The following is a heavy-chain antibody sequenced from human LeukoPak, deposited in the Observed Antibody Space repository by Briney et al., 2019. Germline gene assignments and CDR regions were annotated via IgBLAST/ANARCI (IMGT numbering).Heavy chain of an antibody. J-gene: IGHJ4*02. CDR1: GFTFSSYS. CDR2: ISSSSSYI. Sequence: GGSLRLSCAASGFTFSSYSMNWVRQAPGKGLEWVSSISSSSSYIYYADSVKGRFTISRGNAKNSLYLQMNSLRAEDTAVYYCAREVYSSGWYSFDYWGQGTLVTVSS. CDR3: AREVYSSGWYSFDY. D-gene: IGHD6-19*01. V-gene: IGHV3-21*01.